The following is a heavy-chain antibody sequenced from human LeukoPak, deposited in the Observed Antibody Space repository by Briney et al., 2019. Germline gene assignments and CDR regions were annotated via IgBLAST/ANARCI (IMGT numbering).Heavy chain of an antibody. J-gene: IGHJ6*02. CDR3: ARPIYCSSTSCYNGMDV. CDR1: GYTFTSYD. CDR2: MNPNSGNT. V-gene: IGHV1-8*01. Sequence: EASVKVSCKASGYTFTSYDINWVRQATGQGLEWMGWMNPNSGNTGYAQKFQGRVTMTRNTSISTAYMELSSLRSEDTAVYYCARPIYCSSTSCYNGMDVWGQGTTVTVSS. D-gene: IGHD2-2*02.